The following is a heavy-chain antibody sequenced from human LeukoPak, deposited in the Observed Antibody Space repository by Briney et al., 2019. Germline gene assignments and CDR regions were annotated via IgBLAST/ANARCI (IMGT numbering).Heavy chain of an antibody. D-gene: IGHD2-8*01. Sequence: SETLSLTCTVSGGSISSYYWSWIRQPPGKGLEWIGYIYYSGSTNYNPSLKSRVTISVDTSKNQFSLKLSSVTAADTAVYYCARHDTNDYVARDWGQGTLVTVSS. CDR3: ARHDTNDYVARD. CDR2: IYYSGST. CDR1: GGSISSYY. V-gene: IGHV4-59*08. J-gene: IGHJ4*02.